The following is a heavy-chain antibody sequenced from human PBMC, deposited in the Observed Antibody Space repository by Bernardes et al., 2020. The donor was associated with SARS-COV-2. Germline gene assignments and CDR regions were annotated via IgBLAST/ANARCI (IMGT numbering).Heavy chain of an antibody. CDR3: AKCIQGSYGMDV. J-gene: IGHJ6*02. CDR2: ISGSGGST. Sequence: GGSLRLSCAGSGFIFSRNAMTWVRQAPGKGLEWVSGISGSGGSTYYADSVKGRFTISRDNSNNTLYLEMNSLKAEDTAIYFCAKCIQGSYGMDVWGQGTTVTVSS. V-gene: IGHV3-23*01. D-gene: IGHD5-18*01. CDR1: GFIFSRNA.